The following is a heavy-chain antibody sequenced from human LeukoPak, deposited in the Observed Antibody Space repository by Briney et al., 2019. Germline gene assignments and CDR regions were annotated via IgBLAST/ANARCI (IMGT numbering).Heavy chain of an antibody. V-gene: IGHV4-34*01. CDR3: ARGRRSSGCFDY. Sequence: SETLSLTCAVYGGSFSGYYWSWIRQPPGKGLEWIGEINHSGSTNYNPSLKSRVTISVDTSKNQFSLKLSSVTAADTAVYYCARGRRSSGCFDYWGQGTLVTVSS. J-gene: IGHJ4*02. D-gene: IGHD6-19*01. CDR1: GGSFSGYY. CDR2: INHSGST.